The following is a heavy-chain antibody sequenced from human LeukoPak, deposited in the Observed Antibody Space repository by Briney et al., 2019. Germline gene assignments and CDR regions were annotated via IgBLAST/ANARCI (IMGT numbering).Heavy chain of an antibody. CDR1: GGSISSSSYY. D-gene: IGHD3-9*01. J-gene: IGHJ4*02. CDR3: ARGYYDILTGYYSDY. V-gene: IGHV4-39*07. CDR2: IYYSGST. Sequence: SETLSLTCTVSGGSISSSSYYWGWIRQPPGKGLEWIGSIYYSGSTYYNPSLKSRVTISVDTSKNQFSLKLSSVTAADTAVYYCARGYYDILTGYYSDYWGQGTLVTVSS.